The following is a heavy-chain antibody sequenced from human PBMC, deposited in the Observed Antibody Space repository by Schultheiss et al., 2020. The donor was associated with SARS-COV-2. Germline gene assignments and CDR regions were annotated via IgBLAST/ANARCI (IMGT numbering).Heavy chain of an antibody. CDR3: ARDVWTKLDY. V-gene: IGHV4-34*01. Sequence: SQTLSLTCTVSGGSISSYYWSWIRQPPGKGLEWIGEINHSGSTNYNPSLKSRVTISVDTSKNQFSLKLSSVTAADTAVYYCARDVWTKLDYWGQGTLVTVSS. CDR2: INHSGST. J-gene: IGHJ4*02. CDR1: GGSISSYY. D-gene: IGHD2-8*01.